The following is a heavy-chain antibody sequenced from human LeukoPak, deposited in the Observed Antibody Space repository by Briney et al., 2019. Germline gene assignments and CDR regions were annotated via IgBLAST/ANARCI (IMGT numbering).Heavy chain of an antibody. Sequence: SETLSLTCTVSGDSISSYYWSWIRQPPGKGLEWIGYIYYSGGTDYNPSLKSRVTISVDTSKNQFSLKLRSVTAADTTVYYCARHVTISGPYDASDIWGQGTMVTVSP. D-gene: IGHD5-24*01. V-gene: IGHV4-59*08. CDR3: ARHVTISGPYDASDI. J-gene: IGHJ3*02. CDR2: IYYSGGT. CDR1: GDSISSYY.